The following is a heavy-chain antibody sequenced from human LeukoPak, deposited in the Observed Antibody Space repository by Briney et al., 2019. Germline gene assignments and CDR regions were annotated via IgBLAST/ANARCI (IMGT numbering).Heavy chain of an antibody. D-gene: IGHD2-15*01. J-gene: IGHJ6*03. V-gene: IGHV3-30*04. CDR1: GFTFSSYA. CDR3: ARQDKDYMDV. Sequence: GGSLRLSCAASGFTFSSYAMHWVRQAPGKGLEWVAVISYDGGNKYYADSVKGRFTISRDNSKNTLYLQMNSLRAEDTAVYYCARQDKDYMDVWGKGTTVTVSS. CDR2: ISYDGGNK.